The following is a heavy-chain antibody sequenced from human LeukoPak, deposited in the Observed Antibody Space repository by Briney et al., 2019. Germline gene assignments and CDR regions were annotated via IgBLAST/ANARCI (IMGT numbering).Heavy chain of an antibody. CDR3: ARVAGRTYYYGSGSPTAVYFQH. Sequence: ASVKVSCKASGYTFNGYYMHWVRQAPGQGPEWMGWINTNSGGTNYAQKFQGRVTMTRDTSISTAYMELSRLRSDDTAVYYCARVAGRTYYYGSGSPTAVYFQHWGQGTLVTVSS. J-gene: IGHJ1*01. V-gene: IGHV1-2*02. CDR2: INTNSGGT. CDR1: GYTFNGYY. D-gene: IGHD3-10*01.